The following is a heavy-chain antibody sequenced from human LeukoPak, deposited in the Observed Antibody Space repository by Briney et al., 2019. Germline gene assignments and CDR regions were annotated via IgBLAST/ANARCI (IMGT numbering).Heavy chain of an antibody. D-gene: IGHD6-6*01. V-gene: IGHV3-33*01. CDR2: IWYDGSNK. CDR1: GFTFSSYG. CDR3: ARDRVVRDYCYYGMDV. J-gene: IGHJ6*02. Sequence: PGGSLRLSCAASGFTFSSYGMHWVRQAPGKGLEWVAVIWYDGSNKYYADSVKGRFTISRDNSKNTLYLQMNSLRAEDTAVYYCARDRVVRDYCYYGMDVWGQGTTVTVSS.